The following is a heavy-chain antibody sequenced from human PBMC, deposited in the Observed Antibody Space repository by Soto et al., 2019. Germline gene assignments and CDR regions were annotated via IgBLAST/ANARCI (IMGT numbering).Heavy chain of an antibody. CDR1: GGTFTNYA. Sequence: QVQLVQSGAEVKKPGSSLKVSCKASGGTFTNYAFSWVRQAPGQGPEWMGGIIPIFGPPDYAPKFQGRVIITADESTRTVSMELNSLRSDDTAVYYCARERSVGYCITTTCPKPFYYYAMDVWGQGTTVTVSS. CDR3: ARERSVGYCITTTCPKPFYYYAMDV. V-gene: IGHV1-69*12. J-gene: IGHJ6*02. D-gene: IGHD2-2*01. CDR2: IIPIFGPP.